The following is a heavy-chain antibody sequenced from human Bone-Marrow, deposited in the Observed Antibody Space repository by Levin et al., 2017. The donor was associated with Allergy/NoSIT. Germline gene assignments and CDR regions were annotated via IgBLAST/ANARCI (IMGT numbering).Heavy chain of an antibody. V-gene: IGHV3-7*04. J-gene: IGHJ4*02. Sequence: GGSLRLFCAASGFTFSSYWMHWVRQAPGKGLEWVANIKQDGSEKNYVDSVKGRFTISRDNAKNSVYLQMNSLRAEDTAVYYCTRGLWEPFDYWGLGTLVTVSS. CDR3: TRGLWEPFDY. CDR1: GFTFSSYW. D-gene: IGHD4/OR15-4a*01. CDR2: IKQDGSEK.